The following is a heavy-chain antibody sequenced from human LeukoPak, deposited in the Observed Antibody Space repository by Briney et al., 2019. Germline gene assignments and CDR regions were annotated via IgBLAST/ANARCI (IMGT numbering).Heavy chain of an antibody. V-gene: IGHV6-1*01. D-gene: IGHD1-14*01. J-gene: IGHJ3*02. CDR3: ARGTAFDI. CDR2: TYYRSQFYT. Sequence: KRSQTLSLTCAISGDIVSSTNVGWNWIRQSPSSGLEWLGRTYYRSQFYTDYADSVKGRITITPDTSKNQFSLQLSSLTPDDTAVYYCARGTAFDIWSQGTMVTVSS. CDR1: GDIVSSTNVG.